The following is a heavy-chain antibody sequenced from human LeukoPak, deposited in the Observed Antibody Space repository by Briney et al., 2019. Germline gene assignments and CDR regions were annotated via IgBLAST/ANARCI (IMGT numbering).Heavy chain of an antibody. CDR1: GGSISSYY. V-gene: IGHV4-59*08. CDR2: IYYSGST. J-gene: IGHJ5*02. CDR3: ARHVQGSGSPSDP. Sequence: SETLSLTCTVSGGSISSYYWSWIRQPPGKGLEWIGYIYYSGSTNYNPSLKSRVTISVDTSKNQFSLKLSSVTAADTAVYYCARHVQGSGSPSDPWGQGTLVTVSS. D-gene: IGHD6-19*01.